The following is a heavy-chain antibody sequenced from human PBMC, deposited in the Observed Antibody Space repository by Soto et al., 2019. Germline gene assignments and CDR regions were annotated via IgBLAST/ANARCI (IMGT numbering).Heavy chain of an antibody. Sequence: QVQLVQSGAEVKKPGVSVRVSCKASGYTFTSYGITWVRQAPGQGLEWMGWISAYNGNTNYAQRLQGRVTMTTDTSTTTAYMELRSLRSDDTAVYYCARGQKLFQDGRFDYWGQGTLVTVSS. CDR2: ISAYNGNT. V-gene: IGHV1-18*01. D-gene: IGHD1-1*01. J-gene: IGHJ4*02. CDR3: ARGQKLFQDGRFDY. CDR1: GYTFTSYG.